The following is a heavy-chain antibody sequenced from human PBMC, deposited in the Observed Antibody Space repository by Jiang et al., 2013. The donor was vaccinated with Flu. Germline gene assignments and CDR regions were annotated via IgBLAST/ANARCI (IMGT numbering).Heavy chain of an antibody. V-gene: IGHV3-13*01. D-gene: IGHD1-14*01. CDR2: ISTHGGT. J-gene: IGHJ2*01. Sequence: GLVQPGGSLRLSCAASGFTFSNYDMHWVRQVIGKGLEWVAGISTHGGTNYPDSMKGRFTISRDNAKDSAYLQMNSLRAGDTAVYYCARETGVVGNWYFDLWGRGTLVTVSS. CDR3: ARETGVVGNWYFDL. CDR1: GFTFSNYD.